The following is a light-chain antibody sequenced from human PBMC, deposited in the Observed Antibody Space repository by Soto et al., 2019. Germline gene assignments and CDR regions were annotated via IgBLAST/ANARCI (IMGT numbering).Light chain of an antibody. CDR2: KAS. J-gene: IGKJ1*01. V-gene: IGKV1-5*03. Sequence: DIQMTQSPSTLSGSVGDRVTITCRASQTISSWLAWYQQKPGKAPKLRIYKASTLKSGVTSRGSGRGAWKEFNRNISRLKYEDCAVYECQQYNNWTRTFGQGKKVDIK. CDR3: QQYNNWTRT. CDR1: QTISSW.